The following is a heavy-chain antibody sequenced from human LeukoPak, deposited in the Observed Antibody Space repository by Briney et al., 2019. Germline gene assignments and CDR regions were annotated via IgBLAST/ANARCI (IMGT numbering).Heavy chain of an antibody. CDR1: GFTFSSYS. D-gene: IGHD3-16*01. J-gene: IGHJ4*02. CDR2: ISSSSSYI. Sequence: GGSLRLSCAASGFTFSSYSMNWVRQAPGKGLEWVSSISSSSSYIYYADSVKGRFTISRDNAKNSLYLQMNSLRAEDTAVYYCASYDDYVWGSYIYWGQGTLVTVSS. V-gene: IGHV3-21*01. CDR3: ASYDDYVWGSYIY.